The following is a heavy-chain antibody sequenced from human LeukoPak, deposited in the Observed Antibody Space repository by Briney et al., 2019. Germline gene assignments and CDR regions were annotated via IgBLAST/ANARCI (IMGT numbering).Heavy chain of an antibody. Sequence: SGGSLRLSCTASGFTFSSYAMSWVHQAPGKGLEWVSAISGSGGSTYYADSVKGRFTISRDNSKNTLYLQMNSLRAEDTAVYYCAKVRYFDWLNPYYFDYWGQGTLVTVSS. J-gene: IGHJ4*02. CDR1: GFTFSSYA. D-gene: IGHD3-9*01. CDR3: AKVRYFDWLNPYYFDY. V-gene: IGHV3-23*01. CDR2: ISGSGGST.